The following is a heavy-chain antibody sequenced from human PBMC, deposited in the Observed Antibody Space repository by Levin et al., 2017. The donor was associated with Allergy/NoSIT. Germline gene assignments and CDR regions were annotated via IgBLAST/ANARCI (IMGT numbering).Heavy chain of an antibody. CDR1: GYTFTNYD. CDR2: MNPNSGNT. J-gene: IGHJ6*02. Sequence: ASVKVSCKASGYTFTNYDINWVRQATGQGLEWMGWMNPNSGNTGYAQKFQGRVTLTRTSSISTAYMELSSLTSEDTAVYYCASQKWERLRSYSYYGMDVWGQGTTVTVSS. CDR3: ASQKWERLRSYSYYGMDV. V-gene: IGHV1-8*01. D-gene: IGHD1-26*01.